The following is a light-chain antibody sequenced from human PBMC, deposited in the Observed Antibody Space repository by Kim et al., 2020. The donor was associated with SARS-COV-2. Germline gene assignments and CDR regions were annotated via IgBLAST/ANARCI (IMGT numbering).Light chain of an antibody. CDR1: SSNIGGNT. V-gene: IGLV1-44*01. CDR3: AAWDDSLKGVV. CDR2: NND. Sequence: ELTQPPSASGTPRQRVTISCTGSSSNIGGNTVTWYRQLPGTAPKVLIYNNDERPSGVPARFSGSKSGTSVSLAISGLQSEDEADYHCAAWDDSLKGVVFGGGTKLTVL. J-gene: IGLJ2*01.